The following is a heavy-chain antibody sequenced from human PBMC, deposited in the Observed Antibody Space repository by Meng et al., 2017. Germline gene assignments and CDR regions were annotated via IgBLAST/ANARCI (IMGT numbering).Heavy chain of an antibody. CDR2: ISYDGSNK. CDR1: GFTFSSYS. J-gene: IGHJ4*02. Sequence: SCAASGFTFSSYSMNWVRQAPGKGLEWVAVISYDGSNKYYADSVKGRFTISRDNSKNTLYLQMNSLRAEDTAVYYCAREVRNYDDYWGQGTLVTVSS. V-gene: IGHV3-30*03. D-gene: IGHD1-7*01. CDR3: AREVRNYDDY.